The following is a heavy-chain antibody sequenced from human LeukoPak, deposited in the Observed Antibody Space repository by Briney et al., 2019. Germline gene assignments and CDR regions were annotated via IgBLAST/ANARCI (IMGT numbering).Heavy chain of an antibody. V-gene: IGHV4-30-2*01. CDR2: IYHNGST. CDR1: GGSISSGGYS. CDR3: ARVPKYFDL. Sequence: SQTLSLTCAVSGGSISSGGYSWSWIRQPPGKGLEWIGYIYHNGSTYYNPSLKGRVTISVDRSKNQFSLKLSSVTAADTAVYYCARVPKYFDLWGRGTLVTVSS. J-gene: IGHJ2*01.